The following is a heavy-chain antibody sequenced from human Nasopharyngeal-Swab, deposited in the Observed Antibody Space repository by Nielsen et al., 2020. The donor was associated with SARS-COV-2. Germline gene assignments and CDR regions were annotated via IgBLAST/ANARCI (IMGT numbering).Heavy chain of an antibody. Sequence: SETLSLTCAVYGGSFSGYYWSWIRQPPGKGLEWIGEINHSGSTKYNPSLKSRVTISVDTSKNQFSLKLSSVTAADTAVYYCARGATRGNYDFWSGYYSSWFDPWGQGTLVTVSS. V-gene: IGHV4-34*01. D-gene: IGHD3-3*01. J-gene: IGHJ5*02. CDR3: ARGATRGNYDFWSGYYSSWFDP. CDR1: GGSFSGYY. CDR2: INHSGST.